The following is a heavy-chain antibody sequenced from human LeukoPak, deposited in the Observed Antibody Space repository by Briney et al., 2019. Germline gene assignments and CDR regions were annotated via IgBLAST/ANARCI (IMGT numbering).Heavy chain of an antibody. Sequence: SETLSLTCTVSGGSISSYYWSWIRQPPGKGLEWIGYIYYSGSTNYNPSLKSRVTISVDTSKNQFSLKLSSVTAADTAVYYCARVVNYDILTGSYYFDYWGLGTLVTVSS. J-gene: IGHJ4*02. CDR3: ARVVNYDILTGSYYFDY. CDR2: IYYSGST. D-gene: IGHD3-9*01. V-gene: IGHV4-59*01. CDR1: GGSISSYY.